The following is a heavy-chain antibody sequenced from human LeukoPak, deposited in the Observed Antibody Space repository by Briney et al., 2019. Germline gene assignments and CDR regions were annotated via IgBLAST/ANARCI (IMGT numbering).Heavy chain of an antibody. Sequence: ASVKVSCKASGYTFTGYYMDWVRQAPRQGLEWMGWINPNSGGTIYAQKFQGRVTMTRDTSISTAYMELSSLRSDDTAVYYCARASLSWTSRPGFDSWGQGTLVTVSS. V-gene: IGHV1-2*02. CDR3: ARASLSWTSRPGFDS. CDR2: INPNSGGT. D-gene: IGHD6-6*01. CDR1: GYTFTGYY. J-gene: IGHJ4*02.